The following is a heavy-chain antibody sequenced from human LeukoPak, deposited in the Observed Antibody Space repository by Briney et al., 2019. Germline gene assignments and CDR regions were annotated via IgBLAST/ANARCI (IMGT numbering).Heavy chain of an antibody. CDR2: INPNSGGT. Sequence: ASVKVSCKASGYTFTGYYMHWVRQAPGQGLEWMGWINPNSGGTNYAQKFQGRVTMTRDTSISTAYMELSSLRSDDTAVYYCARDRYGYVYVDSWGQGTLVTVPS. D-gene: IGHD5-18*01. CDR1: GYTFTGYY. CDR3: ARDRYGYVYVDS. J-gene: IGHJ4*02. V-gene: IGHV1-2*02.